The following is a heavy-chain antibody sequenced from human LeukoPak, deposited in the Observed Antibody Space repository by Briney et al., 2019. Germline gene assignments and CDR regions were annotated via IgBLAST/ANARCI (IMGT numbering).Heavy chain of an antibody. V-gene: IGHV1-69*04. Sequence: GASVKVSCKASGGTFSSYAISWVRQAPGQGLEWMGRIIPILGIANYAQKFQGRVTITADKSTSTAYMELSSLRSEDTAVYYRASLYYGSGNIYFDYWGQGTLVTVSS. CDR3: ASLYYGSGNIYFDY. D-gene: IGHD3-10*01. CDR1: GGTFSSYA. J-gene: IGHJ4*02. CDR2: IIPILGIA.